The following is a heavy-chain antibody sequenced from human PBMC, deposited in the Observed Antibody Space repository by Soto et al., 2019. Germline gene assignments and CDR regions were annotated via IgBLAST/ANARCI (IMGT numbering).Heavy chain of an antibody. CDR2: ISGSSGST. Sequence: GGSLRLSCAASGFTFSSYAMSWVRQAPGKGLEWVSAISGSSGSTGYADSVKGRFTISRDNAKNSLYLQMNSLRAEDTALYYCAKDGTYYYYYMDVWGKGTTVTV. V-gene: IGHV3-23*01. CDR1: GFTFSSYA. J-gene: IGHJ6*03. D-gene: IGHD1-1*01. CDR3: AKDGTYYYYYMDV.